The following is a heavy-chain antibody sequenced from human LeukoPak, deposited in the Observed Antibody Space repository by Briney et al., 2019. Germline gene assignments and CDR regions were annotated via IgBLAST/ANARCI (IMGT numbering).Heavy chain of an antibody. CDR3: ASGSYFFDY. Sequence: WGSLRLSCSGSGFNFSSHWMHWGRQASGEGLVWVSRINTDGSSTRYADSVKGRFTISRDNAKNTMYLQMNSLRAEDTAVYYCASGSYFFDYWGQGTLVTVSS. CDR1: GFNFSSHW. V-gene: IGHV3-74*01. J-gene: IGHJ4*02. D-gene: IGHD1-26*01. CDR2: INTDGSST.